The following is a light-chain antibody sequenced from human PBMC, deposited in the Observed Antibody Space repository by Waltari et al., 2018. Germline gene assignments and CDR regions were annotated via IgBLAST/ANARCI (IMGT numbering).Light chain of an antibody. V-gene: IGLV3-25*03. CDR3: QSADYTHTV. CDR2: KEN. J-gene: IGLJ2*01. CDR1: ALPKQF. Sequence: SFELTQPPSVSFSPVQPASIPCSGYALPKQFAYLYQPKPGQAPVLIIFKENERPTGVHERFSGSTSGTTVTLTISGVQAEDEADYFCQSADYTHTVFGGGTKLTVL.